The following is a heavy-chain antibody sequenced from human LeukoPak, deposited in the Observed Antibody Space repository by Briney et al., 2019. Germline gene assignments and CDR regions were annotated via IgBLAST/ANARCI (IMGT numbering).Heavy chain of an antibody. Sequence: SETLSLTCTVSGGSISSYYWSWVRQPPGKGLEWIGYIYYSGSTNYNPSLKSRVTISVDTSKNQFSLKLSSVTAADTAVYYCARDCPPHSLTPHAFDIWGQGTMVTVSS. CDR2: IYYSGST. CDR3: ARDCPPHSLTPHAFDI. V-gene: IGHV4-59*01. D-gene: IGHD4-23*01. CDR1: GGSISSYY. J-gene: IGHJ3*02.